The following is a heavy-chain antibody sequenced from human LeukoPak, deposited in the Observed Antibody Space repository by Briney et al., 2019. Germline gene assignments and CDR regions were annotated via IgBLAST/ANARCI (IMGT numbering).Heavy chain of an antibody. Sequence: PGGSLRLSCAASGCTFSKYSMNWVRQAPGKGLEWVSYISSSSYPIYYADSVKGRFTISRDNARNSLYLEMNSLITQDTAVYYCARGRSSGSYSGEYWGQGTLVTVSS. D-gene: IGHD1-26*01. CDR3: ARGRSSGSYSGEY. CDR1: GCTFSKYS. V-gene: IGHV3-48*01. J-gene: IGHJ4*02. CDR2: ISSSSYPI.